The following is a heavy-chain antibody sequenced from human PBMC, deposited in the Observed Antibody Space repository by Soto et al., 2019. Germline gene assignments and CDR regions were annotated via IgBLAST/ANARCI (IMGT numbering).Heavy chain of an antibody. Sequence: QVQLVESGGGVVQPGGSLRLSCAASGFIFSTYAMYWVRQTPGKGLEWVAVISYDGNSNFYTDSVKGRFTISRDNSRNTLFLQMNNLRTEDTALYFCARDSVPLAGTSWAGNRLDPWRQGTLVTVSS. CDR3: ARDSVPLAGTSWAGNRLDP. CDR1: GFIFSTYA. CDR2: ISYDGNSN. V-gene: IGHV3-30-3*01. J-gene: IGHJ5*02. D-gene: IGHD6-13*01.